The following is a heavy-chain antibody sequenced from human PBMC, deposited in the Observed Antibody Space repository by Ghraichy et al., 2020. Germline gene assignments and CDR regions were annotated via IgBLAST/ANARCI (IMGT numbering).Heavy chain of an antibody. Sequence: SETLSLTCAVYGGSFSGYYWSWIRQPPGKGLEWIGEINHSGSTNYNPSLKSRVTISVDTSKNQFSLKLSSVTAADTAVYYCARHRMATMPKTYYFDYWGQGTLVTVSS. J-gene: IGHJ4*02. V-gene: IGHV4-34*01. CDR2: INHSGST. CDR1: GGSFSGYY. D-gene: IGHD5-12*01. CDR3: ARHRMATMPKTYYFDY.